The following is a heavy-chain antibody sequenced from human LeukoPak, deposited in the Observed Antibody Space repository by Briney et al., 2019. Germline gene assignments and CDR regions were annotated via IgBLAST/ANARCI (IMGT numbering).Heavy chain of an antibody. J-gene: IGHJ4*02. CDR1: GYTFSSYT. V-gene: IGHV7-4-1*02. D-gene: IGHD1-26*01. CDR2: INTNTGNP. Sequence: GASVKVSCKASGYTFSSYTMNWVRQASGQGLEWMGWINTNTGNPTYAQDYTGRFVFSLDTSVSTTYLQISRLKAEDTAVYYCASGPSYSGSNEYFDSWGQGTLVTVSS. CDR3: ASGPSYSGSNEYFDS.